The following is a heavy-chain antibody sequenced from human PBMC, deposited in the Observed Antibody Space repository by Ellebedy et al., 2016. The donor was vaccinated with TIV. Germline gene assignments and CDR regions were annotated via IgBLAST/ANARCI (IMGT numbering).Heavy chain of an antibody. J-gene: IGHJ6*03. Sequence: AASVKVSCKASGYSFTTFTIHWVRQAPGQRPEWIGRINPDNGDTKHSQKFQARVTITRDTSASTVYVELSSLTSEDTAVYYCARDVGDCSGGRCYPSYMDVWGKGTTVTVSS. CDR3: ARDVGDCSGGRCYPSYMDV. CDR1: GYSFTTFT. V-gene: IGHV1-3*01. D-gene: IGHD2-15*01. CDR2: INPDNGDT.